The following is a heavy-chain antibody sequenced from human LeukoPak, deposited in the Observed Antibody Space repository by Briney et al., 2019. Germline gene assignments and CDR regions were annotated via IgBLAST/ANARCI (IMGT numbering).Heavy chain of an antibody. CDR2: INPGNGNT. D-gene: IGHD6-19*01. J-gene: IGHJ4*02. CDR1: GYTFTSYA. CDR3: AARPGIEVAGFDF. Sequence: ASVKVSCKASGYTFTSYAIHWVRQAPGQRLEWMGWINPGNGNTKYSPKFQYRVTITRDTSASTAYMELISLTSEDTAVYYCAARPGIEVAGFDFWGQGTLVTVSS. V-gene: IGHV1-3*01.